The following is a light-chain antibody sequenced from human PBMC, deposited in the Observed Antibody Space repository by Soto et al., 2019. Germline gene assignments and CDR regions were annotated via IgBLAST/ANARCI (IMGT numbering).Light chain of an antibody. J-gene: IGKJ1*01. V-gene: IGKV1-5*01. CDR3: QQYNSYSWT. Sequence: DIQMTQSPSTLSASVGDRVTITCRASQSISSWWAWYQQKPGKAPKLLIYDASSLESGIPSRFSGSGSGTEFTLTISSLQPDDFATYNCQQYNSYSWTVGQGTKGEIK. CDR1: QSISSW. CDR2: DAS.